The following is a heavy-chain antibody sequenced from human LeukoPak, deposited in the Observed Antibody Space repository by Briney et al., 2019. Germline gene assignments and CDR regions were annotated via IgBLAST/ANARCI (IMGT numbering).Heavy chain of an antibody. CDR2: INHSGGT. D-gene: IGHD1-26*01. J-gene: IGHJ4*02. V-gene: IGHV4-34*01. CDR1: GGSFSDYY. CDR3: ARRRRSGSQVLDF. Sequence: SETLSLTCAVYGGSFSDYYWSWIRQPPGKGLECIGEINHSGGTNYNSSLKSRVIISVDTSKNQFSLRLNSVTAADTAAYYCARRRRSGSQVLDFWGQGTLVTVSS.